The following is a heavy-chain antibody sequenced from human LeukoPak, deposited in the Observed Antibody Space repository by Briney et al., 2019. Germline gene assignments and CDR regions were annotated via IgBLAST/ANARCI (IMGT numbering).Heavy chain of an antibody. CDR1: GGSISSGGYY. CDR3: ARSQYSSSLHGMDV. V-gene: IGHV4-61*08. D-gene: IGHD6-13*01. CDR2: IYYSGST. J-gene: IGHJ6*02. Sequence: SQSLSLTCNVSGGSISSGGYYWSWIRQPPGKGLEWIGYIYYSGSTNYNPSLKSRVTISVDMSKNQFSLKLSSVTAADTAVYYCARSQYSSSLHGMDVWGQGTTITVSS.